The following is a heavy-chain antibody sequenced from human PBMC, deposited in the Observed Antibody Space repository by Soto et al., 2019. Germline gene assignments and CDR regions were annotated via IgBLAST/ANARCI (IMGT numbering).Heavy chain of an antibody. V-gene: IGHV5-51*01. D-gene: IGHD3-10*01. J-gene: IGHJ4*02. CDR2: IYPGDSDT. Sequence: GGSLRLSCKGSGYSFTSYWIGWVRQMPGKGLEWMGIIYPGDSDTRYSPSFQGQVTISADKSISTAYLQWSSLKASDTAMYYCARYGSGSPNYFDYWGQGTLVTVSS. CDR1: GYSFTSYW. CDR3: ARYGSGSPNYFDY.